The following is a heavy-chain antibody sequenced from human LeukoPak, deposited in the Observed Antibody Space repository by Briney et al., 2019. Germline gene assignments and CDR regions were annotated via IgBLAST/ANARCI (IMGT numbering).Heavy chain of an antibody. V-gene: IGHV1-18*01. CDR2: ISAYNGNT. Sequence: ASVKVSCKASGYTFTSYGTSWVRQAPGQGLEWMGWISAYNGNTNYAQKLQGRVTMTTDTSTSTAYMELRSLRSDDTAVYYCARGFAKGHYYGSGSYFDWGQGTLVTVSS. D-gene: IGHD3-10*01. J-gene: IGHJ4*02. CDR3: ARGFAKGHYYGSGSYFD. CDR1: GYTFTSYG.